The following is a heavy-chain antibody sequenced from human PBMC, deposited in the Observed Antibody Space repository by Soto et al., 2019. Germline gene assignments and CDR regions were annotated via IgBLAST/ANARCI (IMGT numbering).Heavy chain of an antibody. CDR2: IYSGGST. CDR1: GFTVSSNY. Sequence: GGSLRLSCAASGFTVSSNYMSWVRQAPGKGLEWVSVIYSGGSTYYADSVKGRFTISRDNSKNTLYLQMNSLRAEDTAVYYCARARHDSPCYYLGQGTLVTVSS. J-gene: IGHJ4*02. V-gene: IGHV3-53*01. D-gene: IGHD3-22*01. CDR3: ARARHDSPCYY.